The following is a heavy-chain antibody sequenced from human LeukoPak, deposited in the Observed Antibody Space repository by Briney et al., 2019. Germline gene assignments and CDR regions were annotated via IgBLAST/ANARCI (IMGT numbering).Heavy chain of an antibody. CDR3: ARVGRSGGTCYDY. Sequence: PGGSLRLSCAASGFTFSSYSMYWVRQAPGKGLEWVSFISSGSNYIYYTDSVKGRFTISRDNAKNSLYLQMNSLRVEDTAIYYCARVGRSGGTCYDYWGQGTLVTVSS. CDR2: ISSGSNYI. D-gene: IGHD2-15*01. J-gene: IGHJ4*02. CDR1: GFTFSSYS. V-gene: IGHV3-21*01.